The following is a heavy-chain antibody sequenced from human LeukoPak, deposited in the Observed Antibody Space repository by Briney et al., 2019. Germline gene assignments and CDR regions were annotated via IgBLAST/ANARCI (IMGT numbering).Heavy chain of an antibody. V-gene: IGHV1-2*02. CDR2: INPNSGGT. D-gene: IGHD2-15*01. CDR1: GYTFTGYY. Sequence: ASVKVSCKASGYTFTGYYMHWVRQAPGQGLEWMGWINPNSGGTNYAQKFQGRVTMTRDTSISTAYMELSRLRSDDTAVYYCARSSYGGILGDFDYWGQGTLVTVSS. CDR3: ARSSYGGILGDFDY. J-gene: IGHJ4*02.